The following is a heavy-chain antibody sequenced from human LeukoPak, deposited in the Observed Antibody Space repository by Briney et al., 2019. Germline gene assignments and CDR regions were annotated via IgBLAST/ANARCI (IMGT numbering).Heavy chain of an antibody. CDR3: AKDLGRITMIVVVITLDY. CDR1: GFTFSSYA. Sequence: GGSLRLSCAASGFTFSSYAMSWVRQPPGKGLEWVSAISGSGGSAYYADPVKGRFTISRDNSKNTLYLQMNSPRAEDTAVYYCAKDLGRITMIVVVITLDYWGQGTLVTVSS. J-gene: IGHJ4*02. CDR2: ISGSGGSA. D-gene: IGHD3-22*01. V-gene: IGHV3-23*01.